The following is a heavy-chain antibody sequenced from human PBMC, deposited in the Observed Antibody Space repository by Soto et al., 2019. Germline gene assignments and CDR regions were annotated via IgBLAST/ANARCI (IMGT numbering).Heavy chain of an antibody. CDR1: GYSFTSYW. D-gene: IGHD6-6*01. Sequence: GESLKISCKGSGYSFTSYWIGWVRQMPGKGLEWMGIIYPGDSDTRYSPSFQGQVTISADKSISTAYLQWSSLKASDTAMYYCARHENWSVIEAARPHKPDYYHYGIDVWGQGTPVTVSS. CDR2: IYPGDSDT. V-gene: IGHV5-51*01. CDR3: ARHENWSVIEAARPHKPDYYHYGIDV. J-gene: IGHJ6*02.